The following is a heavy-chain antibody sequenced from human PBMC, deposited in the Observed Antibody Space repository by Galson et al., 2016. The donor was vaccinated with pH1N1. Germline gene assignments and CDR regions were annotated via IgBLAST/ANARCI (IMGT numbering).Heavy chain of an antibody. CDR2: ISAINANP. J-gene: IGHJ4*02. CDR3: ARTAAAAYFDY. V-gene: IGHV1-18*01. CDR1: GYTFTAYG. D-gene: IGHD6-13*01. Sequence: SVKVSCKASGYTFTAYGINWVRQAPGQGLEWMGRISAINANPSYAQKFQGRVTMTSDPSTNTAYMELGSLRSDDTAVYYCARTAAAAYFDYWGQGTLITVSS.